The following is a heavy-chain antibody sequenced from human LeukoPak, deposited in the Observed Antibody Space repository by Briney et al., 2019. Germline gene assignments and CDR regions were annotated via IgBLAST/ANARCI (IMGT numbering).Heavy chain of an antibody. CDR2: FSGSGGT. CDR1: GFTFRSYA. D-gene: IGHD2-21*02. J-gene: IGHJ4*02. CDR3: AKGNCGDCFSGADY. V-gene: IGHV3-23*01. Sequence: GGSLRLSCAASGFTFRSYAMSWVRQAPGKGLEWVSGFSGSGGTYYADSVRGRFTISRDDSKNTLYLQMNSLRVEDTAIYYCAKGNCGDCFSGADYWGQGILVTVSS.